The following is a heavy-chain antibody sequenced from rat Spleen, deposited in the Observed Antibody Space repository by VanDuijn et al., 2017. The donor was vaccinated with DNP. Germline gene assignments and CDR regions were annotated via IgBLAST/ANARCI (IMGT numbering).Heavy chain of an antibody. CDR1: GFTFSNYG. CDR3: TTDIYPGIIPFAY. D-gene: IGHD1-4*01. J-gene: IGHJ3*01. Sequence: EVQLVESGGGLVQPGRSLRLSCAASGFTFSNYGMAWVRQAPKEGLEWVASISSRTGRANYRDSVKGRFTISRDNAKSTLYLQMDSLRSEDTATYYGTTDIYPGIIPFAYWGQGTLVTVSS. V-gene: IGHV5-27*01. CDR2: ISSRTGRA.